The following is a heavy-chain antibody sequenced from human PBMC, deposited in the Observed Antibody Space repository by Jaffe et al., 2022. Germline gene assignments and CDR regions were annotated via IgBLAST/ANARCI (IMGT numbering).Heavy chain of an antibody. V-gene: IGHV4-61*03. CDR2: LYSSGRT. Sequence: QVQLQESGPGLVKPSETLSLTCTVSGDSVSSGFYYWNWVRQPPGRGLEWIGFLYSSGRTNYNASLQSRVTMSLDTSKNHFSLKLSSVTAADSALYYCARGSSDTWYLGYWGQGTLVTVSS. CDR1: GDSVSSGFYY. CDR3: ARGSSDTWYLGY. J-gene: IGHJ4*02.